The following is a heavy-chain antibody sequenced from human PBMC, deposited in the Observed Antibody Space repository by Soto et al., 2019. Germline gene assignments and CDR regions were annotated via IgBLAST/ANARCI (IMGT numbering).Heavy chain of an antibody. CDR2: IYPGDSDT. D-gene: IGHD3-22*01. V-gene: IGHV5-51*01. J-gene: IGHJ4*02. Sequence: GESLKISFKGSGYSFTSYWICWVRQMPVKGLEWMGIIYPGDSDTRYSPSFQGQVTISADKSISTAYLQWSSLKASDTDMYYCARRKYYYDSSGYYNDKYYFDYCGQRTLVAVSS. CDR3: ARRKYYYDSSGYYNDKYYFDY. CDR1: GYSFTSYW.